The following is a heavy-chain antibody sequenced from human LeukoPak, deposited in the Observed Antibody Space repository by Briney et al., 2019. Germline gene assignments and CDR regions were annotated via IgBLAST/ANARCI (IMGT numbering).Heavy chain of an antibody. V-gene: IGHV3-23*01. D-gene: IGHD6-19*01. CDR2: ISGSGGST. Sequence: GGSLRLSYAASGFSLSIHAMTWVRQAPGKGLEWVSGISGSGGSTYYADSVKGRFTISRDNSKNTLYLQMNSLRAEDTAVYYCARGYSSGWWGYYFDYWGQGTLVTVSS. CDR1: GFSLSIHA. CDR3: ARGYSSGWWGYYFDY. J-gene: IGHJ4*02.